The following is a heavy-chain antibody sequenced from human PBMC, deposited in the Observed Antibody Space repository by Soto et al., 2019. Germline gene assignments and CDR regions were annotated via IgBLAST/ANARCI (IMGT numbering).Heavy chain of an antibody. V-gene: IGHV1-46*01. D-gene: IGHD3-10*01. CDR1: GYTFTSYY. CDR3: ARVVGFGEFKYYYYYGMDV. J-gene: IGHJ6*02. CDR2: INPSGGST. Sequence: ASVKVSCKASGYTFTSYYMHWVRQAPGQGLEWMGIINPSGGSTSYAQKFQGRVTMTRDTSTNTVYMELSSLRSDDTAVYYCARVVGFGEFKYYYYYGMDVWGQGTTVTVSS.